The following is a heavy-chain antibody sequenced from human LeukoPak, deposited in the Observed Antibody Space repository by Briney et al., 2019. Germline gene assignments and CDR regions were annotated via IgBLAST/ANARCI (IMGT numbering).Heavy chain of an antibody. Sequence: PGGSLRLSCAASGFTFSSYAMSWVRQAPGKGLEWVSAISGSGGSTYYADSVKGRFTISRDNSKNTLYLQMNSLRAEDTAVYYCAKLGPPMIVVADYGMDVWGQGTTVTVSS. J-gene: IGHJ6*02. CDR2: ISGSGGST. CDR3: AKLGPPMIVVADYGMDV. CDR1: GFTFSSYA. V-gene: IGHV3-23*01. D-gene: IGHD3-22*01.